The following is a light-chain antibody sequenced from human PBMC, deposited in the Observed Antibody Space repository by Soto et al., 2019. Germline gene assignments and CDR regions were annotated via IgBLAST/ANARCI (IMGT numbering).Light chain of an antibody. Sequence: DIQMTQSPSTLSSSVGDRVTITCRASQRISSWLAWYQQKPGKAPKLLIYDASSLESGVPSRFSGSGSGTEFTLTISRLQPDDIATYYCQQYNRYPLTFGGGTKVEI. CDR3: QQYNRYPLT. CDR1: QRISSW. V-gene: IGKV1-5*01. J-gene: IGKJ4*01. CDR2: DAS.